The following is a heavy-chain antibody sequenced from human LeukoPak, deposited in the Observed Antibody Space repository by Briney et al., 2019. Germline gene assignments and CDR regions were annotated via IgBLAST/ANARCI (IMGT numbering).Heavy chain of an antibody. CDR3: ARAHPDYGDSLWFDP. CDR2: IKQDGSEK. D-gene: IGHD4-17*01. J-gene: IGHJ5*02. CDR1: GFTFSSYW. Sequence: GGSLRLSCAASGFTFSSYWMSWVRQAPGKGLEWDANIKQDGSEKYYVDSVKGRFTISRDNAKNSLYLQMNSLRAEDTAVYYCARAHPDYGDSLWFDPWGQGTLVTVSS. V-gene: IGHV3-7*01.